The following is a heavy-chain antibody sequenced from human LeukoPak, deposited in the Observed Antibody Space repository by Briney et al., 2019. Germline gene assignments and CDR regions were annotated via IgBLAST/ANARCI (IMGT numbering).Heavy chain of an antibody. J-gene: IGHJ6*03. CDR3: AKTDIWSRRYYMDV. V-gene: IGHV3-23*01. CDR2: ISGSGGTT. Sequence: GGSLRLSCAASGFTFSTYGLSWVRRAPGKGLEWVSAISGSGGTTYYADSVKGRFTISRDNSKNTLYLQMNSLRAEDTAVYYCAKTDIWSRRYYMDVWGKGTTVTISS. D-gene: IGHD3-10*01. CDR1: GFTFSTYG.